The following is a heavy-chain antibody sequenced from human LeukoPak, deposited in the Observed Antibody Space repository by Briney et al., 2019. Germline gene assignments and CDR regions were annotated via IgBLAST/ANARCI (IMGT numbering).Heavy chain of an antibody. Sequence: SEALSLTCTVSGGSISSGSYYWSWIRQPAGKGLEWIGRIYTSGSTNYNPSLKSRVTISVDTSKNQFSLKLSSVTAADTAVYYCARGAYSSSSGWFDPWGQGTLVTVSS. CDR3: ARGAYSSSSGWFDP. V-gene: IGHV4-61*02. CDR1: GGSISSGSYY. CDR2: IYTSGST. J-gene: IGHJ5*02. D-gene: IGHD6-6*01.